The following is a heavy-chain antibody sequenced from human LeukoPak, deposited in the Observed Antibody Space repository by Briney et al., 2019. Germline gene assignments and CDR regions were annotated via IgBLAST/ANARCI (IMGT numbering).Heavy chain of an antibody. CDR1: GGSISSGDYY. CDR2: IYYTGNT. CDR3: ARARDCSGGSCYQFNWFDP. V-gene: IGHV4-31*03. Sequence: SQTLSLTCTVSGGSISSGDYYWSWIRQHPGKCLEWIGYIYYTGNTYYNPSLKSRVTMSVDTSKNQFSLELSSVTAADTAVYYCARARDCSGGSCYQFNWFDPWGQGTLVTVSS. J-gene: IGHJ5*02. D-gene: IGHD2-15*01.